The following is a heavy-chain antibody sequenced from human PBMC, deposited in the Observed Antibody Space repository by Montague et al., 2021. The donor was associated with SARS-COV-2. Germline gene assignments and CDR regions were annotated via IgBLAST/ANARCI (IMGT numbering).Heavy chain of an antibody. V-gene: IGHV4-34*01. Sequence: SETLSLTCAVYVGSFSGYYWSWIRQPPGKGLEWIGEINHSGSTNYNPSLRSRITILVDTSKNQFSLKLSSVTAADTARYYCARAQNICFIANCVNYFDLWGLGALVTVSS. D-gene: IGHD2-15*01. CDR1: VGSFSGYY. J-gene: IGHJ4*02. CDR3: ARAQNICFIANCVNYFDL. CDR2: INHSGST.